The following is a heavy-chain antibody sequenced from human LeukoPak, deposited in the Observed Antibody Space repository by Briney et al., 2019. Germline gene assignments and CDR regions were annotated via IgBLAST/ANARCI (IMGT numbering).Heavy chain of an antibody. CDR2: ISYDGSNK. CDR3: AKDLQEFAGNNWYGYFDY. CDR1: GFTFSSYG. Sequence: GRSLRLSCAASGFTFSSYGMHWVRQAPGKGLEWVAVISYDGSNKYYADSVKGRFTISRDNSKNTLYLQMNSLRAEDTAVYFCAKDLQEFAGNNWYGYFDYWGQGTLVTVSS. D-gene: IGHD1-1*01. V-gene: IGHV3-30*18. J-gene: IGHJ4*02.